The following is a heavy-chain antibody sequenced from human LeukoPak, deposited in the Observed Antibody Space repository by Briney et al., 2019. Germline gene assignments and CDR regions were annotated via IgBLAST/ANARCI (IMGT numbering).Heavy chain of an antibody. Sequence: GGSLRLSCAASGFTFSSYGMHWVRQAPGKGLEWVAVIWYDGSNIYYADSVKGRFTISRDNSKNTLYLQMNSLRAEDTAVYYCARDPSFGYYDSSGYLDYWGQGTLVTVSS. CDR1: GFTFSSYG. CDR2: IWYDGSNI. J-gene: IGHJ4*02. CDR3: ARDPSFGYYDSSGYLDY. V-gene: IGHV3-33*01. D-gene: IGHD3-22*01.